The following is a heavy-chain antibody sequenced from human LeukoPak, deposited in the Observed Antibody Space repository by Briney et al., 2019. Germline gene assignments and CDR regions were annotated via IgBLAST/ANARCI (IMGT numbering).Heavy chain of an antibody. J-gene: IGHJ5*02. V-gene: IGHV1-18*01. CDR1: GYTFTSYD. Sequence: ASVKVSCKASGYTFTSYDISWVRQAPGQGLEWMGWISAYNGNTNYAQKLQGRVTMTTDTSTSTAYMELRSLRSDDTAVYYCARDGRPPRPCSGGSCSSGWFDPWGQGTLVTVSS. CDR2: ISAYNGNT. CDR3: ARDGRPPRPCSGGSCSSGWFDP. D-gene: IGHD2-15*01.